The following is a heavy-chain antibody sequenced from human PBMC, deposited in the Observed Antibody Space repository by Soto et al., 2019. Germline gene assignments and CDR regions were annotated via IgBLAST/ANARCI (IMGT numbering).Heavy chain of an antibody. CDR3: AAAVDTAMVPSDY. D-gene: IGHD5-18*01. CDR2: IVVGSGNT. CDR1: GFTFTSSA. V-gene: IGHV1-58*01. J-gene: IGHJ4*02. Sequence: ASVKVSCKASGFTFTSSAVQWVRQARGQRLEWIGWIVVGSGNTNYAQKFQERVTITRDMSTSTAYMELSSLRSEDTAVYYCAAAVDTAMVPSDYWGQGTLGTVSS.